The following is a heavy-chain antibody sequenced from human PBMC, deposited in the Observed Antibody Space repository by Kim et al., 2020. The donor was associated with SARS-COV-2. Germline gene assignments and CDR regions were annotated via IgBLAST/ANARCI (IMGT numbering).Heavy chain of an antibody. Sequence: GGSLRLSCAASGFTFSSYAMHWVRQAPGKGLEWVAVISYDGSNKYYADSVKGRFTISRDNSKNTLYLQMNSLRAEDTAVYYCARGGDCSGGSCLVFSLREGLWDIWGQGTMVTVSS. D-gene: IGHD2-15*01. CDR3: ARGGDCSGGSCLVFSLREGLWDI. CDR2: ISYDGSNK. J-gene: IGHJ3*02. CDR1: GFTFSSYA. V-gene: IGHV3-30-3*01.